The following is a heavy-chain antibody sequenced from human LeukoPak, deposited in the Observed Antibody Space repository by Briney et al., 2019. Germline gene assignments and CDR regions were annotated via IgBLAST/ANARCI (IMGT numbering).Heavy chain of an antibody. V-gene: IGHV3-15*01. Sequence: GGSLRLSCAASGFTLTNAWMTWVRQAPGKGLEWVGRIKSKGDGETTDYAAPVKGRFSMSRDDSKATMYLQMYSLEAEDTAVYYCTTDLGLTMIRGVIVYWGQGALVTVSS. CDR1: GFTLTNAW. CDR3: TTDLGLTMIRGVIVY. CDR2: IKSKGDGETT. J-gene: IGHJ4*02. D-gene: IGHD3-10*01.